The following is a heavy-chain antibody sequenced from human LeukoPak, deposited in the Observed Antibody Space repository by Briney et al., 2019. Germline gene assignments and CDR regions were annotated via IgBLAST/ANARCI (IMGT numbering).Heavy chain of an antibody. V-gene: IGHV1-69*13. Sequence: SVKVSCKASGGTFSSYAISWVRQAPGQGLEWMGGIIPIFGTANYAQKFQGRVTITADESTSTAYMELSSLRSEDTAVYCCARDPGYSSSWYGLYYFDYWGQGTLVTVSS. CDR1: GGTFSSYA. CDR2: IIPIFGTA. CDR3: ARDPGYSSSWYGLYYFDY. J-gene: IGHJ4*02. D-gene: IGHD6-13*01.